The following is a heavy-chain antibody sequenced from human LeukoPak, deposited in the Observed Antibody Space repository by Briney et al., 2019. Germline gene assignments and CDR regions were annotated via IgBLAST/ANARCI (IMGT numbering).Heavy chain of an antibody. D-gene: IGHD3-10*01. Sequence: SETLSLTCAVYGGSFSGYYWSWLRQPPGKGLEWIGEINHSGSTNYNPSLKSRVTISVDTSKNQFSLKLSSVTAADTAVYYCARGLPYYYGSGTYYFTRFDYWGQGTLVTVSS. CDR3: ARGLPYYYGSGTYYFTRFDY. CDR1: GGSFSGYY. J-gene: IGHJ4*02. CDR2: INHSGST. V-gene: IGHV4-34*01.